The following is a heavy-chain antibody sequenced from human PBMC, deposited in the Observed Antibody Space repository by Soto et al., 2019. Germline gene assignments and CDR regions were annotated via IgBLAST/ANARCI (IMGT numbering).Heavy chain of an antibody. J-gene: IGHJ6*02. Sequence: SETLSLTGPVYGGSFSGYYWSWIRQPPGKGRGWIGEINPSGSTNYNPSLKSRVTISGDTSKNQFSLKLSSVTAADTAVYYCARAGIGPRFLECTTHGMAAWGQGPRVTVS. CDR1: GGSFSGYY. CDR2: INPSGST. D-gene: IGHD3-3*01. CDR3: ARAGIGPRFLECTTHGMAA. V-gene: IGHV4-34*01.